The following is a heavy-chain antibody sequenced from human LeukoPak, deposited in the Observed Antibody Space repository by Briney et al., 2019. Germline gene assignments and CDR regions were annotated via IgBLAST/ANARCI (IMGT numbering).Heavy chain of an antibody. Sequence: AASVKVSCKASGGTFSSYAISWGRQAPGQGLEWMGGIIPIFGTANYAQKFQGRVTITADESTSTAYMELSSLRSEDTAVYYCARARYDYVWGSYRYTEYYYYYGMDVWGKGTTVTVSS. CDR1: GGTFSSYA. CDR2: IIPIFGTA. D-gene: IGHD3-16*02. J-gene: IGHJ6*04. CDR3: ARARYDYVWGSYRYTEYYYYYGMDV. V-gene: IGHV1-69*13.